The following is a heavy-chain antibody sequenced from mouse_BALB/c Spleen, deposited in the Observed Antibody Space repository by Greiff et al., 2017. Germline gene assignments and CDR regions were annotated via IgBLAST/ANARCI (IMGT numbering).Heavy chain of an antibody. CDR1: GYTFTSYV. D-gene: IGHD2-10*01. CDR3: AIAYYGTVGDAMDY. J-gene: IGHJ4*01. Sequence: VQLQQSGPELVKPGASVKMSCKASGYTFTSYVMHWVKQKPGQGLEWIGYINPYNDGTKYNEKFKGKATLTSDKSSSTAYMELSSLTSEDSAVYYGAIAYYGTVGDAMDYWGQGTSVTVSS. V-gene: IGHV1-14*01. CDR2: INPYNDGT.